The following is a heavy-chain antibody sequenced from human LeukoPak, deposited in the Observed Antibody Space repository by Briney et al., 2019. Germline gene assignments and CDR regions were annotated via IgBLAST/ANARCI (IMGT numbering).Heavy chain of an antibody. J-gene: IGHJ4*02. D-gene: IGHD3-22*01. CDR2: IIPILGIA. V-gene: IGHV1-69*04. CDR3: ARENRGAYYYDSSGYRLDY. Sequence: GASVKVSCKASGGTFSSYAISWVRQAPGQGLEWVGRIIPILGIANYAQKFQGRVTITADKSTSTAYMELSSLRSEDTAVYYCARENRGAYYYDSSGYRLDYWGQGTLVTVSS. CDR1: GGTFSSYA.